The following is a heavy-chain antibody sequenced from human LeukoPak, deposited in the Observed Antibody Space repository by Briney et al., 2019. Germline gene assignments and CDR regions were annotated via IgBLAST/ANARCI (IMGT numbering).Heavy chain of an antibody. V-gene: IGHV3-23*01. CDR2: ISGSGGST. J-gene: IGHJ4*02. D-gene: IGHD5-18*01. CDR3: AYVDTAMVSPFDY. CDR1: GFTFSSYA. Sequence: GGSLRLSCAASGFTFSSYAMSWVRQAPGKGLEWVSAISGSGGSTYYADSAKGRFTISRDNSKNTLYLQMNSLRAEDTAVYYCAYVDTAMVSPFDYWGQGTLVTVSS.